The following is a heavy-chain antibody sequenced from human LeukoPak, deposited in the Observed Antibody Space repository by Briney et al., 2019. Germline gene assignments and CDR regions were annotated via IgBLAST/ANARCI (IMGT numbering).Heavy chain of an antibody. CDR1: GGTFSSYA. V-gene: IGHV1-69*13. CDR2: IIPIFGTA. Sequence: GASVKVSCKASGGTFSSYAISWVRQAPGQGLEWMGGIIPIFGTANYAQKFQGRVTITADESTSTAYMELSSLRSEDTAVYYCAREVPGYSSGWYTYYYYYMDVWGKGTTVTVSS. D-gene: IGHD6-19*01. J-gene: IGHJ6*03. CDR3: AREVPGYSSGWYTYYYYYMDV.